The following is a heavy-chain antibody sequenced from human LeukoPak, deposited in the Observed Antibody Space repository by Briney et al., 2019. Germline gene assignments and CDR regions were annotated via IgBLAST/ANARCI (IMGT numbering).Heavy chain of an antibody. V-gene: IGHV3-7*01. CDR2: IKQDGSEK. CDR1: GFTFSSYW. Sequence: PGGSLRLSCAASGFTFSSYWMSWVRQAPGKGLEWVANIKQDGSEKYYVDSVKGRFTISRDNAKNSLYLQMNSLRAEDTAVYYCARVQQQLSHYYYYYYYMDVWGKGTTVTVSS. D-gene: IGHD6-13*01. J-gene: IGHJ6*03. CDR3: ARVQQQLSHYYYYYYYMDV.